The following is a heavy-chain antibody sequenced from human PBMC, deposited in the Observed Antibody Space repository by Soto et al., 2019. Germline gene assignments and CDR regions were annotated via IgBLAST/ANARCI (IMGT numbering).Heavy chain of an antibody. Sequence: SETLSLTCAVYGGSFSGHYWTWIRQPPGKGLEWIGEINHFGSTNYNPSLKSRVAISADTSKNQFSLRLTSLTAADTAVYYCARGIARDLVVQSDTSDNYLFDSWGQGTLVTVSS. D-gene: IGHD2-15*01. J-gene: IGHJ4*02. CDR1: GGSFSGHY. V-gene: IGHV4-34*01. CDR3: ARGIARDLVVQSDTSDNYLFDS. CDR2: INHFGST.